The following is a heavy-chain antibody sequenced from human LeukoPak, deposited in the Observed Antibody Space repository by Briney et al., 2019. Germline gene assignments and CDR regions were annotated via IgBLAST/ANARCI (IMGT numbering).Heavy chain of an antibody. Sequence: ASETLSLTCTVSGGSISSGDYSWSWIRQPPGKGLEWIGYIYYSGSTYYNPSLKSRVTISVDTSKNQFSLKLSSVTAADTAVYYCARGTYCGGDCWDVWGQGTTVTVSS. CDR3: ARGTYCGGDCWDV. D-gene: IGHD2-21*02. CDR1: GGSISSGDYS. V-gene: IGHV4-30-4*01. CDR2: IYYSGST. J-gene: IGHJ6*02.